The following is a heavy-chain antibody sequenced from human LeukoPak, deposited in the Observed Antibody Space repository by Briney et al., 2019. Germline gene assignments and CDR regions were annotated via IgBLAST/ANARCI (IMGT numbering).Heavy chain of an antibody. D-gene: IGHD4-17*01. V-gene: IGHV3-23*01. J-gene: IGHJ4*02. CDR2: ISDTGGFT. CDR1: GFTFTRYA. Sequence: GGSLRPSCAASGFTFTRYAMTWVRQAPGKGLEWVSTISDTGGFTFYADSVKGRFTISRDNSKNTLYLQRNSLRADDTAVYYCANAPTGTYRFDYWGQGTLVTVSS. CDR3: ANAPTGTYRFDY.